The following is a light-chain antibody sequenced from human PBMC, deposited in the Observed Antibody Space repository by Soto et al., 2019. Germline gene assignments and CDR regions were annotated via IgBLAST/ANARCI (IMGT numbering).Light chain of an antibody. Sequence: EIVLTQSPATLTLSPGERATLSCRASQDVDSYLAWYQQKPGQAPRLLIYGASNRATGVPARFSGSGSESGTDFSLTISSLEPEDFGVYYCQQRSDWPYTFGQGTKVDIK. J-gene: IGKJ2*01. V-gene: IGKV3-11*01. CDR3: QQRSDWPYT. CDR1: QDVDSY. CDR2: GAS.